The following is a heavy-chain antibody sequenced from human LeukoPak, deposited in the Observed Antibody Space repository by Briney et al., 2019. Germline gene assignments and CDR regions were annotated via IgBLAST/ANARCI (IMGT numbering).Heavy chain of an antibody. V-gene: IGHV3-11*01. CDR1: GFTFSDYY. Sequence: GGSLRLSCAASGFTFSDYYMSWIRQAPGKGLEWVSYISSSGSTIYHADSVKGRFTISRDNAKNSLYLQMNSLRAEDTAVYYCASSGCSGGSCYLGSYYYYGMDVWGQGTTVTVSS. CDR3: ASSGCSGGSCYLGSYYYYGMDV. J-gene: IGHJ6*02. D-gene: IGHD2-15*01. CDR2: ISSSGSTI.